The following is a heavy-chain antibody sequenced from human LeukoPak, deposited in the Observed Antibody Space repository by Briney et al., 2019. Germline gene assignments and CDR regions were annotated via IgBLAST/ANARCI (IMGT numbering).Heavy chain of an antibody. CDR1: GYTVTGYY. D-gene: IGHD6-19*01. CDR2: INPNSGGT. Sequence: ASVKVSCKASGYTVTGYYMHWVRQAPGQGLEWMGWINPNSGGTNDAQKFQGRVTMTRDTSISTAYMELSRLRSDDTAVYYCAREGYSSGNFDYWGQGTLVTVSS. J-gene: IGHJ4*02. V-gene: IGHV1-2*02. CDR3: AREGYSSGNFDY.